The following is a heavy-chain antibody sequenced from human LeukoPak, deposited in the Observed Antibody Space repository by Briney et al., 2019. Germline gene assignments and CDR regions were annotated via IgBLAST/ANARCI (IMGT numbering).Heavy chain of an antibody. Sequence: QTGGSLRLSCAASGFTFSSYGMSWVRQASGKGLEWVGRIRSKANNYATAFAASVKGRFTISRDDSKKTTYLQMTSLKTEDTAMYYCSRGGLGDLDVWGKGTTVTVSS. CDR3: SRGGLGDLDV. CDR2: IRSKANNYAT. J-gene: IGHJ6*04. D-gene: IGHD3-10*01. V-gene: IGHV3-73*01. CDR1: GFTFSSYG.